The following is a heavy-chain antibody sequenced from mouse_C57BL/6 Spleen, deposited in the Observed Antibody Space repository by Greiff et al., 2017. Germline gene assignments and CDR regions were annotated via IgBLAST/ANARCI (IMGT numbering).Heavy chain of an antibody. CDR3: ARKIGSDYYGSSFDD. CDR1: GYTFTSYW. V-gene: IGHV1-69*01. Sequence: VQLQQPGAELVMPGASVKLSCKASGYTFTSYWMHWVKQRPGQGLEWIGEIDPSDSYTNYNQKFKGKSTLTVDKSSSTAYMQLSSLTSEDSAVYYCARKIGSDYYGSSFDDWGQGTTLTVSS. CDR2: IDPSDSYT. D-gene: IGHD1-1*01. J-gene: IGHJ2*01.